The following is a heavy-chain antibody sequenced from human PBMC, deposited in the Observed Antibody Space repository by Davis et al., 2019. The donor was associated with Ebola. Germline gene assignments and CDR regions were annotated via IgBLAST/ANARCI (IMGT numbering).Heavy chain of an antibody. CDR1: GFTFSTHW. V-gene: IGHV3-74*01. CDR2: INSDGSST. J-gene: IGHJ4*02. Sequence: PGGSLRLSCAASGFTFSTHWIHWARQAPGKGLEWVSRINSDGSSTTYADSVKGRFTISRDNAKNTLYLQMNSLRAEDTAVYYCASGQHDFWSAYYGYWGQGTLVTVSS. D-gene: IGHD3-3*01. CDR3: ASGQHDFWSAYYGY.